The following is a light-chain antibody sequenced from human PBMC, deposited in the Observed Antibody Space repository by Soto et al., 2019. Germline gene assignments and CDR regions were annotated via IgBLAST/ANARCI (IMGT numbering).Light chain of an antibody. V-gene: IGKV4-1*01. CDR2: WAS. CDR1: QSILHSSNNKDF. J-gene: IGKJ4*01. Sequence: DIVMTQSPASLAVSLGERATINCKSSQSILHSSNNKDFLAWYQQRPGQPPKLLIYWASTRESGVPDRFSGCGSGTDFTLTVSSLQAEDVAVYYCQQSYSTPLTFGGGTKVEL. CDR3: QQSYSTPLT.